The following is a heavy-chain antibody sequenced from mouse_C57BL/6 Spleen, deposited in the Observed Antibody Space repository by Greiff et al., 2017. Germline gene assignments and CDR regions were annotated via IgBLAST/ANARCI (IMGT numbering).Heavy chain of an antibody. CDR1: GYTFTSYW. V-gene: IGHV1-64*01. D-gene: IGHD1-1*01. J-gene: IGHJ4*01. CDR3: ARGPYGSSYYAMDY. CDR2: IHPNSGST. Sequence: QVQLQQSGAELVKPGASVKLSCKASGYTFTSYWMHWVKQRPGQGLEWIGMIHPNSGSTNYNEKFKSKATLTVDKSSSTAYMQLSSLTSEDSAVYYCARGPYGSSYYAMDYWGQGTSVTVSS.